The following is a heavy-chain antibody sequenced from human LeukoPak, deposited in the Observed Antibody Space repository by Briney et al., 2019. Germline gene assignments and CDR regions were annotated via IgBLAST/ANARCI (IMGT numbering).Heavy chain of an antibody. Sequence: SVTVSCKASGGTFSSYAISLVRQAAGQGLEWMGRIIPIFGTANYAQKFQGRVTSTTDDSTSTAYIELSSLRSEDTAVYYCARETVTADGDFDYWGQGTLVTVSS. J-gene: IGHJ4*02. CDR2: IIPIFGTA. CDR1: GGTFSSYA. CDR3: ARETVTADGDFDY. D-gene: IGHD1-1*01. V-gene: IGHV1-69*05.